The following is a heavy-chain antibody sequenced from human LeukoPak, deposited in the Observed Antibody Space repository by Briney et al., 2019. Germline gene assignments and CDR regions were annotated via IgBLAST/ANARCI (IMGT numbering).Heavy chain of an antibody. CDR2: ISYDGSDN. J-gene: IGHJ4*02. D-gene: IGHD4-11*01. CDR1: GFTFSAYE. CDR3: ARVTGGYGNSYFDS. V-gene: IGHV3-30*04. Sequence: GGSLRLSCTVSGFTFSAYEMHWVRQAPGQGLEGVAFISYDGSDNYYADSVKGRFTISRDNSMNTLYLQMNSLRAEDTALYYCARVTGGYGNSYFDSWGQGTLVTVSS.